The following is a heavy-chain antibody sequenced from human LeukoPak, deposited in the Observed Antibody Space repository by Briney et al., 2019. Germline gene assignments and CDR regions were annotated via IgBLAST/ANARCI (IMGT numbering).Heavy chain of an antibody. V-gene: IGHV3-23*01. CDR3: ARTPRRRIAVPYYYYGMDV. Sequence: TGGSLRLSCAASGFTFSSYAMSWVRQAPGKGLEWVSAISGSGGSTYYPGSVKGRFTISRENAKNSLYLQMNSLRAGDTAVYYCARTPRRRIAVPYYYYGMDVWGQGTTVTVSS. D-gene: IGHD6-19*01. CDR2: ISGSGGST. CDR1: GFTFSSYA. J-gene: IGHJ6*02.